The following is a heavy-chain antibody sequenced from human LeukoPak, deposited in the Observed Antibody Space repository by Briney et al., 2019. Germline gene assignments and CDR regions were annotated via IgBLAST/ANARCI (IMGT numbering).Heavy chain of an antibody. V-gene: IGHV3-23*01. J-gene: IGHJ3*02. Sequence: SGGTLRLSCAASGFTFTTNAMSWVRQAPGKGLEWVSAVSGSGADTYYAGSIKGRFTVSRDNSKNTLYLQMNSLRAEDTAVYFCAKELIIQPTGTVAFDIWGQGTMVTVSS. D-gene: IGHD1-1*01. CDR2: VSGSGADT. CDR1: GFTFTTNA. CDR3: AKELIIQPTGTVAFDI.